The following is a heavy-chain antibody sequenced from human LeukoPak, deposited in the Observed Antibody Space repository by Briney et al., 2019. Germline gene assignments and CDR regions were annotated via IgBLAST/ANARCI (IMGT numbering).Heavy chain of an antibody. J-gene: IGHJ4*02. CDR2: VSSHGVDK. D-gene: IGHD3-10*01. V-gene: IGHV3-30*04. Sequence: GTSLRLSCAASGFAFSSYAMHWVRQAPGKGLEWLAVVSSHGVDKFYADSVRGRFTISKDTSKNTLSLQMNSLGGDGTGVYYCARSFTSPIRKALWCGDSLWGQGTLVTVSS. CDR1: GFAFSSYA. CDR3: ARSFTSPIRKALWCGDSL.